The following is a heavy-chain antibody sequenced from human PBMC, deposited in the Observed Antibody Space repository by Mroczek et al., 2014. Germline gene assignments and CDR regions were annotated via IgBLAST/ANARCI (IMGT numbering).Heavy chain of an antibody. CDR1: VSSQSSVVTY. Sequence: SQTLSLTSHCLCVSSQSSVVTYWTSESATRPRAGNRSGLDTIYLNGVTYYKPSLKSRLTISHDTSQNQFSLELSSVTAADTALYYCACDVQTSQYVAFDYWGQGLPVTVSS. V-gene: IGHV4-31*03. D-gene: IGHD2-15*01. CDR3: ACDVQTSQYVAFDY. J-gene: IGHJ4*02. CDR2: IYLNGVT.